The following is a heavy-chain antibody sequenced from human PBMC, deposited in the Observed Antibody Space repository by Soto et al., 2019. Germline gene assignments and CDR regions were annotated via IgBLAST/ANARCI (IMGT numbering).Heavy chain of an antibody. CDR2: INPNSGGT. D-gene: IGHD1-26*01. V-gene: IGHV1-2*04. Sequence: ASVKVSCKASGYTFTGYYMHWVRQAPGQGLEWMGWINPNSGGTNYAQKFQGWVTMTRDTSISTAYMELSRLRSDDMAVYYCARRPSGSYYYFDYWGQGTLVTVSS. J-gene: IGHJ4*02. CDR1: GYTFTGYY. CDR3: ARRPSGSYYYFDY.